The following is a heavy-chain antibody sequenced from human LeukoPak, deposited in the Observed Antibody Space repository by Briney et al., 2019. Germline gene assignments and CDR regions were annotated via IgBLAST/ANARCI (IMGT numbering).Heavy chain of an antibody. CDR1: GFTVSSYA. Sequence: GGCLRPSCAASGFTVSSYAMHWVRQPPGKGLEWVAVISYDGSNKYYADSVKGRFTISRDNSKNTLYLQMNSLRSEATAVYYCARDRTRWDIVVVPAAIFDYWGQGTLVTVSS. CDR2: ISYDGSNK. D-gene: IGHD2-2*02. V-gene: IGHV3-30-3*01. J-gene: IGHJ4*02. CDR3: ARDRTRWDIVVVPAAIFDY.